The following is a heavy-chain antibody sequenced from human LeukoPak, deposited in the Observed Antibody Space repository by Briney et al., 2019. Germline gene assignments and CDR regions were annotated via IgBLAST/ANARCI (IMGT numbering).Heavy chain of an antibody. V-gene: IGHV4-59*01. J-gene: IGHJ6*03. D-gene: IGHD3-9*01. Sequence: SETLSLTCTVSGGSISSYYWSWIRQPPGKGLEWIGYIYYSGSTNYNPSLKSRVTISVDTSKNQFSLKLSSVTAADTAVYYCARVITDLPFLRYFDWLPSSNYYYFMDVWGKGTTVTVSS. CDR2: IYYSGST. CDR1: GGSISSYY. CDR3: ARVITDLPFLRYFDWLPSSNYYYFMDV.